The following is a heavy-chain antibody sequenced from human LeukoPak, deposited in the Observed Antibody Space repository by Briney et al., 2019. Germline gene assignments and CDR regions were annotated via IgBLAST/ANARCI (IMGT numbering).Heavy chain of an antibody. V-gene: IGHV3-23*01. CDR1: GFTFSNYA. D-gene: IGHD3-22*01. Sequence: PGGSLRLSCAASGFTFSNYAMSWVRQAPGKGLEWVSGVSGSGGATYYADSVKGRFTISRDNSQNTLYLQMNSLRAEDTALYFCARDDRSGVVVAALDYWGQGTLVTVSS. CDR2: VSGSGGAT. CDR3: ARDDRSGVVVAALDY. J-gene: IGHJ4*02.